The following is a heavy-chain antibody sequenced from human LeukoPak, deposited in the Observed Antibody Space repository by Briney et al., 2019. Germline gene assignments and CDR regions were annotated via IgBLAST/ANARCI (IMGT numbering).Heavy chain of an antibody. J-gene: IGHJ2*01. CDR1: GFNFIDYN. Sequence: GGSLRLSCAGSGFNFIDYNMNWVRQAPWKGLEWISYISSRGTAYYADSVKGRFTISRDNARNSLYLQGDSLTAADTAVYYCTRGVPATISGWYFDLWGRGTLVTVSS. V-gene: IGHV3-69-1*01. CDR2: ISSRGTA. D-gene: IGHD3-9*01. CDR3: TRGVPATISGWYFDL.